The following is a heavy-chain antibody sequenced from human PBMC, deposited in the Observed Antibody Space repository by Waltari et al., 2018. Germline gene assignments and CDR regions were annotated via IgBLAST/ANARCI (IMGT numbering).Heavy chain of an antibody. D-gene: IGHD2-2*01. J-gene: IGHJ5*02. CDR1: GLPFSSYA. CDR2: ISGSGGST. Sequence: EVQLLESGGGLVQPGGSLRLSCAASGLPFSSYAMSWVRQAPGKGLEWVSAISGSGGSTYYADSVKGRFTISRDNSKNTLYLQMNSLRAEDTAVYYCASSRRGGPPFDPWGQGTLVTVSS. V-gene: IGHV3-23*01. CDR3: ASSRRGGPPFDP.